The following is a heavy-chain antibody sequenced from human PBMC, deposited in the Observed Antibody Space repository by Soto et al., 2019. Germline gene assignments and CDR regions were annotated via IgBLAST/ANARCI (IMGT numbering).Heavy chain of an antibody. CDR1: GFSLSTSGMR. CDR2: IDWDDDK. CDR3: ARHYYDSSGYYPDAFDI. J-gene: IGHJ3*02. V-gene: IGHV2-70*04. Sequence: SGPTLVNPTQTLTLTCTFSGFSLSTSGMRVSWIRQPPGKALEWLARIDWDDDKFYSTSLKTRLTISKDTSKNQVVLTMTNMDPVDTATYYCARHYYDSSGYYPDAFDIWGQGTMATVSS. D-gene: IGHD3-22*01.